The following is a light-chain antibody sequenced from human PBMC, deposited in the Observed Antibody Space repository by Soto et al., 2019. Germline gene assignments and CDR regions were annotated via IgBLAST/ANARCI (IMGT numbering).Light chain of an antibody. V-gene: IGKV3-15*01. CDR2: YGS. CDR3: QQFYSWPVT. CDR1: QGIRNH. J-gene: IGKJ4*01. Sequence: MVMTQSPATLSVSPGERVTFSCRASQGIRNHLAWYQHKPGQAPRLLISYGSAGATGIPARFSGSGSGTEFTLTINSLQSEDFAAYYCQQFYSWPVTFGGGTKVDIK.